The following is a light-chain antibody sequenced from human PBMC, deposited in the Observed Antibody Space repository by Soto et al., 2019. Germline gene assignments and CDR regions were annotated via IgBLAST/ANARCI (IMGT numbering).Light chain of an antibody. V-gene: IGKV1-12*01. CDR2: AAS. CDR1: QDISSW. Sequence: DIQMTQSPSSVSASVGDTVTITCRASQDISSWLAWFQQKPGRAPKLLLYAASSLQSGVPSRFSGSGSGADFTLTISSLQPEDFATYYCQHSYSMPIAFGQGTRLEIK. J-gene: IGKJ5*01. CDR3: QHSYSMPIA.